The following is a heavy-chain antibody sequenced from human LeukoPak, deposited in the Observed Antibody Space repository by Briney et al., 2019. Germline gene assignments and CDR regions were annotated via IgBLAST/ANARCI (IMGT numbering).Heavy chain of an antibody. J-gene: IGHJ4*02. Sequence: GESLRLSCAASGFTFSSYAMHGVRQAPGKGLECGAVVWYDGDKKYYLDSVEGRFTVSRANSRKTLYLQMDSLIAEDTAVYFCAKHALRHGALYYFDYWGQGTPVIVSS. CDR1: GFTFSSYA. CDR2: VWYDGDKK. D-gene: IGHD2-15*01. V-gene: IGHV3-33*06. CDR3: AKHALRHGALYYFDY.